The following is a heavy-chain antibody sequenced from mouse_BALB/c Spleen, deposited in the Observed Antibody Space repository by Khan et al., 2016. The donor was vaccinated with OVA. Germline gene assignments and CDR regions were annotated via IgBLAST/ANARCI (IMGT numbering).Heavy chain of an antibody. CDR1: GYTFTSYT. D-gene: IGHD2-14*01. V-gene: IGHV1-4*01. Sequence: VELVESGAELARPGASVKMSCKASGYTFTSYTIHWIKKRPGQGLEWIGYINPSNDYTNYNQKFKDKATFTTDKSSTTAYLRLSSLTSDDSAVYNCVRDGAYHRNDGWFAYWGQGTLVTVSA. CDR3: VRDGAYHRNDGWFAY. J-gene: IGHJ3*01. CDR2: INPSNDYT.